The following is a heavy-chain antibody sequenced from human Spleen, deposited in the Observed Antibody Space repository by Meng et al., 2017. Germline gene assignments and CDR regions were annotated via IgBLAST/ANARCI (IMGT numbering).Heavy chain of an antibody. D-gene: IGHD2/OR15-2a*01. CDR1: GYTFTSYD. CDR2: INPSSGST. CDR3: ARTLYAGSYLGGATLDY. J-gene: IGHJ4*02. Sequence: ASVKVSCKASGYTFTSYDINWVRQAPGQGLEWMGIINPSSGSTTYAQKFQGRVTMTSDTSTSTVYMELSSLRSEDTAVYYCARTLYAGSYLGGATLDYWGQGTLVTVSS. V-gene: IGHV1-46*01.